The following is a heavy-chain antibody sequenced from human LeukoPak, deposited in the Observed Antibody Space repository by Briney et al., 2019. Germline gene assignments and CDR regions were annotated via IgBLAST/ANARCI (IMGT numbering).Heavy chain of an antibody. CDR1: GYTFTSYG. Sequence: AASVKVSCKASGYTFTSYGISWVRQAPGQGLEWMGWISAYNGNTNYAQKLQGRVTMTTDTSTSTAYMELRSVRSDDTAVYYCARDTRGSIVVVTAPIDYWGQGTLVTVSS. J-gene: IGHJ4*02. V-gene: IGHV1-18*01. CDR3: ARDTRGSIVVVTAPIDY. CDR2: ISAYNGNT. D-gene: IGHD2-21*02.